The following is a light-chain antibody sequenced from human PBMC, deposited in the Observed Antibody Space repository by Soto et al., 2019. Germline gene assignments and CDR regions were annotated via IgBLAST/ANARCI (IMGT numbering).Light chain of an antibody. J-gene: IGKJ1*01. CDR2: GAS. CDR3: QQYNNWPVA. Sequence: EIVMMQSPATLSVSPGERATLSCRASQSVSSNLAWYQQKPGQAPRLLIYGASTRATGIPARFSGSGSGTEFTLTISSLQSEDFAVYYCQQYNNWPVAFGQGTKVDIK. V-gene: IGKV3-15*01. CDR1: QSVSSN.